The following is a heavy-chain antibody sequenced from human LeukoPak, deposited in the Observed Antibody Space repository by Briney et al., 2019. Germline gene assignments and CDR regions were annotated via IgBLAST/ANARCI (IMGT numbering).Heavy chain of an antibody. D-gene: IGHD2-8*01. V-gene: IGHV1-2*02. CDR3: ASSTMVSAMEAPGR. Sequence: GASVKVSCKASGYTFTGYYMHWVRQAPGQRLEWMGWINPNSGGTRYAQKFQGRVNMTRDTSISSAYMELSRLTSDDMAMYYCASSTMVSAMEAPGRWGQGTLVTVSS. CDR1: GYTFTGYY. J-gene: IGHJ4*02. CDR2: INPNSGGT.